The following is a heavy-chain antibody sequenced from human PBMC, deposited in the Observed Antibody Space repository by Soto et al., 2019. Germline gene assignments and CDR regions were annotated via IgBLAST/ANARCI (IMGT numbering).Heavy chain of an antibody. CDR2: ISYDGSDK. J-gene: IGHJ4*02. Sequence: QVQLVESGRGVVQPGRSLRLSCAASGFTFSSYAMHLVRQAPGKVLEWVAVISYDGSDKYYADSVKGRFTISRDNSKNTLYRQMNSLRVEDTAVYYCASTLIRGVITTYFDYWGQGTLVTVSS. CDR3: ASTLIRGVITTYFDY. V-gene: IGHV3-30-3*01. CDR1: GFTFSSYA. D-gene: IGHD3-10*01.